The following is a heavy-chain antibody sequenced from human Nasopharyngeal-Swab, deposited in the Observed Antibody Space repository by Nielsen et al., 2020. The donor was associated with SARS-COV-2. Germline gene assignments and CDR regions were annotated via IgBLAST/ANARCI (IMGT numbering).Heavy chain of an antibody. Sequence: GGSLRLSCAASGFTFSSYAMSWVRQAPGKGLEWVSAISGSGGSTYYADSVKGRFPISRDNSKNTLYLQMNSLRAEDTAVYYCAKDRQYSSSDDYYYYYMDVWGKGTTVTVSS. D-gene: IGHD6-13*01. CDR1: GFTFSSYA. CDR3: AKDRQYSSSDDYYYYYMDV. V-gene: IGHV3-23*01. J-gene: IGHJ6*03. CDR2: ISGSGGST.